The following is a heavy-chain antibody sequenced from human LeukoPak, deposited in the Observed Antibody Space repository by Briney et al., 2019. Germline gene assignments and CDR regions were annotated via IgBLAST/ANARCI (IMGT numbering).Heavy chain of an antibody. CDR3: ARSSYGGNLGDFDY. J-gene: IGHJ4*02. V-gene: IGHV1-2*02. CDR1: GYTFTGVY. D-gene: IGHD4/OR15-4a*01. CDR2: INPNSGGT. Sequence: ASVKVSCKASGYTFTGVYMHWVRQAPGQGLEWMGWINPNSGGTNYAQKFQGRVTMTRDTSISTAYMELSRLRSDDTAVYYCARSSYGGNLGDFDYWGQGTLVTVSS.